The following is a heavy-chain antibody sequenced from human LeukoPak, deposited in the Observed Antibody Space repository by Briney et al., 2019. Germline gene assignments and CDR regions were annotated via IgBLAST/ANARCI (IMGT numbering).Heavy chain of an antibody. CDR3: ARGGLHF. CDR1: GGSISSYY. V-gene: IGHV4-59*12. Sequence: SETLSLTCTVSGGSISSYYWSWIRQPPGKGLEWIGYIYYSGSTNYNPSLKSRLTMSIDTSKNQFSLNLSSVTAADTAVYYCARGGLHFWGQGTLVTVSS. J-gene: IGHJ4*02. CDR2: IYYSGST. D-gene: IGHD3-3*02.